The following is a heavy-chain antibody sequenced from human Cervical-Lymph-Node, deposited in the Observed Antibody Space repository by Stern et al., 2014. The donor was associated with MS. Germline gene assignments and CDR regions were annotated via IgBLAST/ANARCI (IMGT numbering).Heavy chain of an antibody. CDR3: ARGRGSHSDY. J-gene: IGHJ4*02. CDR2: ISTDTGGA. Sequence: VQLVESGAEVKKPGASVKVSCKASGYSFTAYFIHWVRQAPGQGLEWMGWISTDTGGANYAQRFQGRVTMTRDTSISTTYMELSRLRSDDTAVYYCARGRGSHSDYWGQGTLVTVSS. V-gene: IGHV1-2*02. CDR1: GYSFTAYF. D-gene: IGHD1-26*01.